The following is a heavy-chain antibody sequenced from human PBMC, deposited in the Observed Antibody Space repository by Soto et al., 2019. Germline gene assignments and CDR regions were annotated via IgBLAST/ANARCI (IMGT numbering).Heavy chain of an antibody. J-gene: IGHJ6*02. CDR1: GFTFSSYG. CDR3: AKAEESGYDIDYYYYGMDV. CDR2: ISYDGSNK. Sequence: PGGSLRLSCAASGFTFSSYGMHWVRQAPGKGLEWVAVISYDGSNKYYADSVKGRFTISRDNSKNTLYLQMNSLRAEDTAVYYCAKAEESGYDIDYYYYGMDVWGQGTTVTVS. D-gene: IGHD5-12*01. V-gene: IGHV3-30*18.